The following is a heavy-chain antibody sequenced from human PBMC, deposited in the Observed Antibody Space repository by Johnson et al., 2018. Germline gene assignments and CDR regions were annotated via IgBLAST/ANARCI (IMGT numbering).Heavy chain of an antibody. Sequence: QVQLQQWGAGLLKPSETLSLTCAVYGGSFSGYYWTWIRQPPGKGLEWLGEINHTGSTHDTRSPKSRVTISVATSTNQFSLKLGFVTAADTTVYYCARGNPHCINGCCYDPFDVWGQGTMVTVSS. CDR2: INHTGST. D-gene: IGHD2-8*01. CDR3: ARGNPHCINGCCYDPFDV. CDR1: GGSFSGYY. J-gene: IGHJ3*01. V-gene: IGHV4-34*01.